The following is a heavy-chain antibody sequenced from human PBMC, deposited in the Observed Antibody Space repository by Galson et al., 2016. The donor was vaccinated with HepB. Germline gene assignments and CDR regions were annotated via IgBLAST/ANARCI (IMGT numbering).Heavy chain of an antibody. CDR1: GFTFNNYV. CDR3: TKGRTRRAYSPFDS. D-gene: IGHD5-12*01. Sequence: SLRLSCAASGFTFNNYVMGWVRQAPGKGLQWVSSVTGGGGSSYYADSLKGRFTMSRDSSKNTLYLEMTDLRVEDTATYYCTKGRTRRAYSPFDSWGQGTLVTVSS. CDR2: VTGGGGSS. V-gene: IGHV3-23*01. J-gene: IGHJ4*02.